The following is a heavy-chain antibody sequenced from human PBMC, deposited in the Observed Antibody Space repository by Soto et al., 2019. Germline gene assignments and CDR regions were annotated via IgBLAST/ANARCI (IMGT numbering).Heavy chain of an antibody. Sequence: GGSGKVSCKTSGYTFTSYGISWVRQAPGQGLEWMGWISAYNGNTNYAQKLQGRVTMTTDTSTSTAYMELRSLRSDDTAVYYCARKFGYSSGWYYFDYWGQGTLVTVSS. D-gene: IGHD6-19*01. V-gene: IGHV1-18*04. CDR2: ISAYNGNT. CDR3: ARKFGYSSGWYYFDY. J-gene: IGHJ4*02. CDR1: GYTFTSYG.